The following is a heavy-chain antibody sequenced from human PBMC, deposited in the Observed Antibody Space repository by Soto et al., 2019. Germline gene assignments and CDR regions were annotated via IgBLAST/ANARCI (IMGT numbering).Heavy chain of an antibody. Sequence: QITWKESGPTLVKPTQTLTLSCAFSVFSLSNSGVGVGWIRQPPGKALDWLALIYWDDDKRYSPALKSRLTITQDTSKNHVVPTMNNMDPAYTATYSCAHKGDGDKWFKYLGQVTLVTVSS. V-gene: IGHV2-5*02. CDR1: VFSLSNSGVG. D-gene: IGHD3-10*01. J-gene: IGHJ4*02. CDR3: AHKGDGDKWFKY. CDR2: IYWDDDK.